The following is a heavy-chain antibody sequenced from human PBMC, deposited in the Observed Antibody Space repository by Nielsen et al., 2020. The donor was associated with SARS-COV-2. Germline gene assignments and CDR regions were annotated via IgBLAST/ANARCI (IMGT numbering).Heavy chain of an antibody. CDR3: TTEPSYFERYYYYMDV. V-gene: IGHV3-15*01. J-gene: IGHJ6*03. D-gene: IGHD3-3*01. Sequence: GGSLRLSCAASGFTFSNAWMSWVRQAPGKGLEWVGRIKSKTDGGTTDYAASVKGRFTISRDDSKNTLYLQMNSLKTEDTAVYYCTTEPSYFERYYYYMDVWGKGTTVTVSS. CDR1: GFTFSNAW. CDR2: IKSKTDGGTT.